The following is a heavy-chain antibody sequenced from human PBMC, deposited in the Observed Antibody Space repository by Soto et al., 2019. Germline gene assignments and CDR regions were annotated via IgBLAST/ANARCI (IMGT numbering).Heavy chain of an antibody. V-gene: IGHV1-69*12. CDR3: ARLYYYDSSGYTDY. Sequence: QVQLVQSGAEVKKPGSSVKVSCKASGGTFSSYAISWVRQAPGQGLEWMGGIIPIFGTANYAQKFQGRVTMTADESTRTAYMELSSLRSEDTAVYYCARLYYYDSSGYTDYWGQGTLVTVSS. CDR2: IIPIFGTA. D-gene: IGHD3-22*01. J-gene: IGHJ4*02. CDR1: GGTFSSYA.